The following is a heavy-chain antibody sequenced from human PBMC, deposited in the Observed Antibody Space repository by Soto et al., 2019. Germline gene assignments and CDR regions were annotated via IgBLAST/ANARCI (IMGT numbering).Heavy chain of an antibody. CDR3: VKSSEQQLVWFFDY. V-gene: IGHV3-23*01. J-gene: IGHJ4*02. CDR2: ISGSGGST. CDR1: GFTFSSYA. Sequence: GGSLRLSCAASGFTFSSYAMSWVRQAPGKGLEWVSAISGSGGSTYYADSVKGRFTISRDNSKNTLYLQMNSLRAEDTAVYYCVKSSEQQLVWFFDYRGQRTPVTVSS. D-gene: IGHD6-13*01.